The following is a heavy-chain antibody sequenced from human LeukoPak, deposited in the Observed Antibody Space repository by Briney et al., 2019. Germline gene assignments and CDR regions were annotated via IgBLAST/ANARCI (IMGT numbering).Heavy chain of an antibody. D-gene: IGHD1-26*01. CDR2: ITSSSSYI. CDR1: RFTFTSYN. V-gene: IGHV3-21*06. CDR3: ARDPYSGNYGAYYYYYMDV. Sequence: VKSGGSLRLSCAASRFTFTSYNMNWVRQAPGKGLEWVSSITSSSSYIYYADSVKGRFTISRDNAKNSLYLQMDSLRVEDTAVYYCARDPYSGNYGAYYYYYMDVWGKGTTVTISS. J-gene: IGHJ6*03.